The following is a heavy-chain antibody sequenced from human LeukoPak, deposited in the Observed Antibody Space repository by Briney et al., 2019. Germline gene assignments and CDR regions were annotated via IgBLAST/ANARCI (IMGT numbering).Heavy chain of an antibody. CDR1: GFTFSSYG. D-gene: IGHD3-16*01. CDR2: IWYDGSNK. CDR3: AKDGGYDTRYMDV. J-gene: IGHJ6*03. V-gene: IGHV3-33*06. Sequence: PGGSLRLSCAASGFTFSSYGMTWFRRPPAKGLGGVAVIWYDGSNKYYADSVKGRFTISRDNSKNTLYLQMNSLRAEDTAVYYCAKDGGYDTRYMDVWGKGTTVTVSS.